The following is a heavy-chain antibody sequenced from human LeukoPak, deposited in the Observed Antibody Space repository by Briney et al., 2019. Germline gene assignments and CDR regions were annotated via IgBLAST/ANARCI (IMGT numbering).Heavy chain of an antibody. CDR3: AKDHSSSWSILDY. D-gene: IGHD6-13*01. Sequence: PGGSLRLSCAASGFTFSSYGTHWVRQAPGKGLEWVAFIRFDGSYNYYADSVKGRFTISRDNSKNTLYLQMNSLRAEDTAVYYCAKDHSSSWSILDYWGQGTLVTVSS. CDR2: IRFDGSYN. J-gene: IGHJ4*02. V-gene: IGHV3-30*02. CDR1: GFTFSSYG.